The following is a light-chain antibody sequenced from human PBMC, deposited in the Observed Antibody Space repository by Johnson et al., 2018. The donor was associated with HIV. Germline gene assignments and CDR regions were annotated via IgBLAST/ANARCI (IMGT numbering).Light chain of an antibody. CDR2: DNA. Sequence: QSVLTQPPSVSAAPGQKVTISCSGSSSNIGNNYVSWYQQLPGTAPKLLIYDNAKRPSGIPDRFSGSKSGTSATLGITGLQTGDEADYYCGTRDTSFRASLLVFGSSTKVSVL. J-gene: IGLJ1*01. CDR1: SSNIGNNY. V-gene: IGLV1-51*01. CDR3: GTRDTSFRASLLV.